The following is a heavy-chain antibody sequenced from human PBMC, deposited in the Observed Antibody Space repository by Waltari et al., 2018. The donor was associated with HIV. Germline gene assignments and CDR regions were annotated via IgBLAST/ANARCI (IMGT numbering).Heavy chain of an antibody. J-gene: IGHJ6*02. CDR1: GFTFDDYA. CDR3: AKDIFGTTGYYYYYGMDV. V-gene: IGHV3-9*01. CDR2: ISWNSGSI. D-gene: IGHD1-7*01. Sequence: EVQLVESGGGLVQPGRSLRLSCAASGFTFDDYAMHWVRPAPGKGLEWVSGISWNSGSIGYADSVKGRFTISRDNAKNSLYLQMNSLRAEDTALYYCAKDIFGTTGYYYYYGMDVWGQGTTVTVSS.